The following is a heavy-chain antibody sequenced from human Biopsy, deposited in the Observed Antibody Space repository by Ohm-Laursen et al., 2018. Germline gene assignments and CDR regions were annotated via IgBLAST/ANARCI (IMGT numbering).Heavy chain of an antibody. J-gene: IGHJ4*02. CDR3: AGAGGHSF. CDR2: IHGSGRT. D-gene: IGHD3-16*01. CDR1: GFTFSTYG. V-gene: IGHV3-66*01. Sequence: LSCAASGFTFSTYGMNWVRQAPGKGLEWVSMIHGSGRTDYADSVKGRFTVSRDNSKDTVYLQMNALRVDDTAMYYCAGAGGHSFWGQGALVTVSS.